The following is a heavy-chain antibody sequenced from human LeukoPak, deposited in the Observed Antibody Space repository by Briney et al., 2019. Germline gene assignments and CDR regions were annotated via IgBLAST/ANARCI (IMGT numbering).Heavy chain of an antibody. CDR3: AREGAIAARPNYYYYYMDV. CDR1: GYTFTSYG. V-gene: IGHV1-18*01. Sequence: ASVTVSCKASGYTFTSYGISGVRQAPGQGVEGWGWISSYNGNTNYAQKLKGRVTMTTDTSTSTAYMELRSLRSGDTAVYYCAREGAIAARPNYYYYYMDVWGKGTTVTVSS. D-gene: IGHD6-6*01. J-gene: IGHJ6*03. CDR2: ISSYNGNT.